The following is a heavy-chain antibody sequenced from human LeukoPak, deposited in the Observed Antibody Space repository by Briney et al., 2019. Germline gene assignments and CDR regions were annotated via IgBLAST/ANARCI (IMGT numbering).Heavy chain of an antibody. CDR1: GFTFSSYE. Sequence: PGGSPRLSCAASGFTFSSYEMNWVRQAPGKGLEWVSYISSSGSTIYYADSVKGRFTISRDNAKNSLYLQMNSLRAEDTAVYYCARDGNFYFDLWGRGTLVTVSS. D-gene: IGHD1-7*01. CDR2: ISSSGSTI. J-gene: IGHJ2*01. CDR3: ARDGNFYFDL. V-gene: IGHV3-48*03.